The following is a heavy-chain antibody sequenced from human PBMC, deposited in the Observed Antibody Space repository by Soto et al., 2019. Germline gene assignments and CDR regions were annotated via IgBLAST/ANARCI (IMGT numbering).Heavy chain of an antibody. CDR1: GATFTSST. CDR3: AAISSGYYRVFDY. Sequence: SVKVSCKASGATFTSSTVNWVRQARGQPPEWIGWILVGSGQTNYAQKFQGRVAITRDMSTYAAYLELNSLRSDDTAVYYCAAISSGYYRVFDYWRQGTLVTVSS. V-gene: IGHV1-58*01. J-gene: IGHJ4*02. CDR2: ILVGSGQT. D-gene: IGHD3-22*01.